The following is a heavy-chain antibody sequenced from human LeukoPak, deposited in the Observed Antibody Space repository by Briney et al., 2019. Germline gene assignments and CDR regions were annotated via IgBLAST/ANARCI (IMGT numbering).Heavy chain of an antibody. CDR2: MNPNSGNT. D-gene: IGHD3-22*01. J-gene: IGHJ4*02. CDR1: GYTFTSYD. Sequence: WASVKVSCKASGYTFTSYDINWVRQATGQGLEWMGWMNPNSGNTGYVQKFQGRVTMTRNTSISTAYMELSSLRSEDTAVYYCARYYDSSGYDFDYWGQGTLVTVSS. V-gene: IGHV1-8*01. CDR3: ARYYDSSGYDFDY.